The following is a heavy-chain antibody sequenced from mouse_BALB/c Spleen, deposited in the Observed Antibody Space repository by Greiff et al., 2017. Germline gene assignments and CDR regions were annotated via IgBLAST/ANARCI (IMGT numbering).Heavy chain of an antibody. CDR2: ISSGGST. CDR3: AREKIYYAMDY. CDR1: GFTFSSYA. V-gene: IGHV5-6-5*01. Sequence: EVKLMESGGGLVKPGGSLKLSCAASGFTFSSYAMSWVRQTPEKRLEWVASISSGGSTYYPDSVKGRFTISRDNARNILYLQMSSLRSEDTAMYYCAREKIYYAMDYWGQGTSVTVSS. J-gene: IGHJ4*01.